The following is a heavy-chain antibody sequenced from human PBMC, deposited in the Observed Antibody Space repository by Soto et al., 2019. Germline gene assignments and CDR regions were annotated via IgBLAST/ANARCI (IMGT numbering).Heavy chain of an antibody. V-gene: IGHV1-8*01. CDR1: GYTFSSHD. J-gene: IGHJ4*02. CDR3: ARSRLGYFDY. Sequence: ASVKVSCKAPGYTFSSHDINWVRQAPGQGLEWMGWMNPNSGNTGYAQKFQGRLTMTSSTSISTAYMELSSLRSEDTAVYYCARSRLGYFDYWGQGSLVTVSS. CDR2: MNPNSGNT. D-gene: IGHD3-9*01.